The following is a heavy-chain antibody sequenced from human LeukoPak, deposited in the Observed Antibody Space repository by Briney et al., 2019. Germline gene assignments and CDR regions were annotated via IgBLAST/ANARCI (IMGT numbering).Heavy chain of an antibody. CDR2: ISVYNGNT. J-gene: IGHJ4*02. V-gene: IGHV1-18*01. D-gene: IGHD2-15*01. CDR3: ARDLSRYCSGGSCFSGSGY. CDR1: GYTFTSYG. Sequence: GASVKVSCKASGYTFTSYGINWVRQAPGQGLEWMGWISVYNGNTNYAQKLQGRVTTTTDTSTSTAYMELRSLRSDDTAVYYCARDLSRYCSGGSCFSGSGYWGQGTLVTVSS.